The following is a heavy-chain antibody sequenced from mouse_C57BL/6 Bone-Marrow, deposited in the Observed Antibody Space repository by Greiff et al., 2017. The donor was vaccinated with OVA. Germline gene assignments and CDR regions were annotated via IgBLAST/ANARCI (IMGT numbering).Heavy chain of an antibody. J-gene: IGHJ2*01. CDR2: ISGGGGNT. V-gene: IGHV5-9*01. D-gene: IGHD1-1*01. CDR1: GFTFSSYT. Sequence: EVKVEESGGGLVKPGGSLKLSCAASGFTFSSYTMSWVRQTPEKRLEWVATISGGGGNTYYPDSVKGRFTISRDNAKNTLYLQMSSLRSEDTALYYCARHYYGSSYVCYFDYWGQGTTLTVSS. CDR3: ARHYYGSSYVCYFDY.